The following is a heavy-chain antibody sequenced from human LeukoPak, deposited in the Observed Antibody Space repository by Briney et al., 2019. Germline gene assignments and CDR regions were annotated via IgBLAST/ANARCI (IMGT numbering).Heavy chain of an antibody. J-gene: IGHJ5*02. CDR3: ARFSRPPYNWFDP. CDR1: GGSFSGYY. CDR2: INHSGST. V-gene: IGHV4-34*01. Sequence: PSETLSLTCAVYGGSFSGYYWSWIRQPPGKGLEWIGEINHSGSTNYNPSLRSRVTISVDTSKNQFSLKLSSVTAADTAVYYCARFSRPPYNWFDPWGQGTLVTVSS.